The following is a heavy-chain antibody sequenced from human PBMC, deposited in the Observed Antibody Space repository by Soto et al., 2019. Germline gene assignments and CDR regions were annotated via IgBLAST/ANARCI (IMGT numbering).Heavy chain of an antibody. CDR1: GYTFTSYG. CDR2: ISAYNGNT. V-gene: IGHV1-18*01. CDR3: ARDQSDVDTAMAPNDY. Sequence: ASVKVSCKASGYTFTSYGISWVRQAPGQGLEWVGWISAYNGNTNYAQKLQGRVTMTTDTSTSTAYMELRSLRSDDTAVYYCARDQSDVDTAMAPNDYWGQGTLVTVSS. J-gene: IGHJ4*02. D-gene: IGHD5-18*01.